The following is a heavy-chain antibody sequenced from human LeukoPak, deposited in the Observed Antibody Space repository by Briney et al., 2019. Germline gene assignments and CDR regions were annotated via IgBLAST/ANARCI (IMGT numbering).Heavy chain of an antibody. V-gene: IGHV3-74*01. CDR1: GFTFSSYW. CDR3: ARDEPDCSSTSCPRGFDY. D-gene: IGHD2-2*01. Sequence: GGSLRLSCAASGFTFSSYWMHWVRQAPGKGLVLVSGIKSDGSSRRYADSVKGRFTISRDNAKNTLDLQMNSLRGEDTAVYYCARDEPDCSSTSCPRGFDYWGQGTLVTVSS. CDR2: IKSDGSSR. J-gene: IGHJ4*02.